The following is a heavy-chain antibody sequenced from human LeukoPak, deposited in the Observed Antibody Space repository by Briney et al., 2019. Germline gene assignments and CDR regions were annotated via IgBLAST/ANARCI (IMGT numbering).Heavy chain of an antibody. CDR2: IYHNGDA. D-gene: IGHD5-12*01. V-gene: IGHV4-59*01. J-gene: IGHJ4*01. Sequence: SETLSPTCTVSGGSISGYYWSWIRQPPGKGLEFIGYIYHNGDANYNPSLKSRVTMSVVTPKNQFSLKVSSMTAADTAVYYCARHNRGYDLFERWGQGTLVTVSS. CDR1: GGSISGYY. CDR3: ARHNRGYDLFER.